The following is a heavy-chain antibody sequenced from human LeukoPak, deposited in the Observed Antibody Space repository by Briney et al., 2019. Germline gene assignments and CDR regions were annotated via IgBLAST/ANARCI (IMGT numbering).Heavy chain of an antibody. J-gene: IGHJ4*02. CDR3: ARGESVNLGFDY. CDR1: GYTLTSYA. CDR2: INAGNDNK. V-gene: IGHV1-3*01. D-gene: IGHD1-14*01. Sequence: ASVKVSCKASGYTLTSYALHWERQAPGQRLEWMGWINAGNDNKKYPQKFQGRVTITRDTSASAAYMELSSLRSEDTAVYYCARGESVNLGFDYWGQGTLVTVSS.